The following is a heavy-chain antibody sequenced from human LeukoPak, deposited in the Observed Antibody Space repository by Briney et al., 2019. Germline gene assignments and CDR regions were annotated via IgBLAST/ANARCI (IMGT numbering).Heavy chain of an antibody. V-gene: IGHV1-46*01. CDR2: INPSGGST. D-gene: IGHD5-12*01. CDR3: AREHSGYDS. J-gene: IGHJ5*02. CDR1: GYTFTNYY. Sequence: ASVKVSCEASGYTFTNYYMHWVRQAPGQGLEWMGIINPSGGSTNYAQKFRGRVTMTRDTSTSTVYMELSSLRSEDTAVYYCAREHSGYDSWGQGTLLTVSS.